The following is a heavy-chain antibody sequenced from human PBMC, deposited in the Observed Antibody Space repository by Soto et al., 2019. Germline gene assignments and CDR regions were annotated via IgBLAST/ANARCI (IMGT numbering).Heavy chain of an antibody. CDR3: AREKAYSKDY. Sequence: QVQLEESGGGVVQPGRSLRLSCAASGFTFNNYGMHWVRQAPGKGLEWVAIIWHDGSNKYYADSVKGRFTISRDNSKNRRYLQMNRLRAEDTAVYYCAREKAYSKDYWGQGTLVTVPS. V-gene: IGHV3-33*01. CDR1: GFTFNNYG. CDR2: IWHDGSNK. J-gene: IGHJ4*02. D-gene: IGHD4-4*01.